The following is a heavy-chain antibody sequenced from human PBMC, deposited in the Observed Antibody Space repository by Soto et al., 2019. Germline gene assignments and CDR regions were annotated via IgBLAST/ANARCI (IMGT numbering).Heavy chain of an antibody. D-gene: IGHD3-22*01. Sequence: QVQLVQSGAEVKKPGSSVKVSCKASGGTFSSYAISWVRQAPGQGLEWMGGIIPIFGTANYAQKVQGRVTITADESTITAYMELSSLRSEDTAVYYCARAFPYYYDSSGYSQAYYYYGMAVWGQGTTVTVSS. J-gene: IGHJ6*02. CDR1: GGTFSSYA. CDR2: IIPIFGTA. CDR3: ARAFPYYYDSSGYSQAYYYYGMAV. V-gene: IGHV1-69*01.